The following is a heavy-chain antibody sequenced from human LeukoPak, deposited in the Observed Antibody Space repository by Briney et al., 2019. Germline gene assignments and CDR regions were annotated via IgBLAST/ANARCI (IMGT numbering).Heavy chain of an antibody. D-gene: IGHD3-16*01. CDR1: GFSVSGHY. V-gene: IGHV3-53*01. Sequence: GGSLRLSCAASGFSVSGHYMSLVRQAPRKGLQWVSILFTDGTTYYADSVRGRFAISRDSYRNTLYLHMTGLRADDTALYFCARDRPYYDKGDMDVWGQGTMVTVSS. CDR3: ARDRPYYDKGDMDV. CDR2: LFTDGTT. J-gene: IGHJ6*02.